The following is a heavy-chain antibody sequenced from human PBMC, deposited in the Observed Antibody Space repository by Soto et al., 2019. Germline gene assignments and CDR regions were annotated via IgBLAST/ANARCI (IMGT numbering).Heavy chain of an antibody. Sequence: GGSLRLSCAASGFAFRSFGMHWVRQAPGKGLEWVALLSYDASDKYYAHSVRGRFTISRDNSNNTLYLQMNSLTTEDTAVYYGAIHKGYCDCCFDCWGPRTLVTVPT. CDR1: GFAFRSFG. CDR3: AIHKGYCDCCFDC. V-gene: IGHV3-30*03. D-gene: IGHD3-9*01. J-gene: IGHJ4*02. CDR2: LSYDASDK.